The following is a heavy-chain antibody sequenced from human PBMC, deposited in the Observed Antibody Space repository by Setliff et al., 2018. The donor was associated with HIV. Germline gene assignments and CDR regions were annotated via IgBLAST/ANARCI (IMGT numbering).Heavy chain of an antibody. D-gene: IGHD3-10*01. CDR3: ARGNTMVTDFDY. Sequence: LRLSCAASGFTFSSYEMNWVRQAPGKGLEWVAYISDTSATISYADSVKGRFTISRDNAKNSLYLQMNSLRAEDTAVYYCARGNTMVTDFDYWGQGTLVTVSS. CDR1: GFTFSSYE. V-gene: IGHV3-48*03. CDR2: ISDTSATI. J-gene: IGHJ4*02.